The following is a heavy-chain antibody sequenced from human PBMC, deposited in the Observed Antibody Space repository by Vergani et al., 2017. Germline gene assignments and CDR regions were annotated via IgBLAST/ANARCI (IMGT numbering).Heavy chain of an antibody. CDR2: ISYDGSNK. CDR3: ARDQLVVVPAAILDY. CDR1: GFTFSSYG. D-gene: IGHD2-2*01. Sequence: QVQLVESGGGVVKPGRSLRLSCAASGFTFSSYGMHWVRQAPGKGLEWVAVISYDGSNKYYADSVKGRFTISRDNSKNTLYLQMNSLRAEDTAVYYCARDQLVVVPAAILDYWGQGTLVTVSS. J-gene: IGHJ4*02. V-gene: IGHV3-30*03.